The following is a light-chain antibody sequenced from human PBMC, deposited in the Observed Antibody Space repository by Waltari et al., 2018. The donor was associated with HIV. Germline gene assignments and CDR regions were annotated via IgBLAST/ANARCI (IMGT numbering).Light chain of an antibody. J-gene: IGKJ1*01. V-gene: IGKV1-27*01. CDR3: LKYNSAPWT. Sequence: DIQITQSPSSLSASVGDRVPITCRASQAITNYLAWYQQRPGKVPSLLIYAAHSLQSGVPSRFSGSRSGTEFTLTIFNLQPEDVATYYCLKYNSAPWTFGQGTKVEIK. CDR2: AAH. CDR1: QAITNY.